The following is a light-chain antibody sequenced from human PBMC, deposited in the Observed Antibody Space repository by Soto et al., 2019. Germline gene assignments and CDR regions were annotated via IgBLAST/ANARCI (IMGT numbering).Light chain of an antibody. CDR2: GAS. Sequence: ELVLTQSPGTLSLSPGARATLSCRASQSVSSSYLAWYQQKPGQAPRLLIYGASSRATGIPDRFSGSGSGTDFTLTISRLEPEDLAVYYCQKYGSSLGVTVGGGTKVDIK. CDR1: QSVSSSY. CDR3: QKYGSSLGVT. J-gene: IGKJ4*01. V-gene: IGKV3-20*01.